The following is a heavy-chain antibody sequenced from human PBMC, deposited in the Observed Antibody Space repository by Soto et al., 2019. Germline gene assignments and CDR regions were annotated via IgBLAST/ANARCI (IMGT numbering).Heavy chain of an antibody. D-gene: IGHD6-13*01. Sequence: PSETLSLTCAVSGGSISSGGYSWSWIRQPPGKGLEWIGYIYHSGSTYYNPSLKSRVTISVDRSKNQFSLKLSSVTAADTAVYYCARRIEGSSSWYSNNWFDPWGQGTLVTVSS. CDR2: IYHSGST. J-gene: IGHJ5*02. V-gene: IGHV4-30-2*01. CDR1: GGSISSGGYS. CDR3: ARRIEGSSSWYSNNWFDP.